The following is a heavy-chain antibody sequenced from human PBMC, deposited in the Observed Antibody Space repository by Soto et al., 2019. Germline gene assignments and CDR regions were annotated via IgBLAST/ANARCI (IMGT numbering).Heavy chain of an antibody. J-gene: IGHJ4*02. Sequence: GASVKVSCKASGGTFSSYAISWVRQAPGQGLEWMGGIIPVFGTANYAQKFQGRVTITADESTSTAYMELSSLRSEDTAVYYCARPRRIDYYDSSGYFDYWGQGTLVTVSS. V-gene: IGHV1-69*13. D-gene: IGHD3-22*01. CDR2: IIPVFGTA. CDR1: GGTFSSYA. CDR3: ARPRRIDYYDSSGYFDY.